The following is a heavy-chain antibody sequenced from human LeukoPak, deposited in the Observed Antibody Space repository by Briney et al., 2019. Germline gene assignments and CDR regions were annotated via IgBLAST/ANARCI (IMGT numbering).Heavy chain of an antibody. D-gene: IGHD1-26*01. CDR2: IWYDGSNK. CDR3: ARDRGSYYVWYYFDY. CDR1: GFTFSSYG. J-gene: IGHJ4*02. V-gene: IGHV3-33*01. Sequence: GGSLRLSCAASGFTFSSYGMHWVRQAPGKGLEWVAVIWYDGSNKYYADSVKGRFTISRDNSKNTLYLQMNSLRAEDTAVYYCARDRGSYYVWYYFDYWGQGTLVTVSS.